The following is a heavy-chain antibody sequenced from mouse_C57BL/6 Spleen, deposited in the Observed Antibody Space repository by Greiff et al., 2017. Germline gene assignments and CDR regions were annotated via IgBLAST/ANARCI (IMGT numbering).Heavy chain of an antibody. CDR2: IDPETGGT. CDR1: GYTFTDYE. J-gene: IGHJ4*01. CDR3: TGYSITTGGGDY. D-gene: IGHD1-1*01. Sequence: QVTLKESGAELVRPGASVTLSCKASGYTFTDYEMHWVKQTPVHGLEWIGAIDPETGGTAYNQKFKGKAILTADKSSSTAYMELRSLTSEDSSVYYCTGYSITTGGGDYWGQGTSVTVSS. V-gene: IGHV1-15*01.